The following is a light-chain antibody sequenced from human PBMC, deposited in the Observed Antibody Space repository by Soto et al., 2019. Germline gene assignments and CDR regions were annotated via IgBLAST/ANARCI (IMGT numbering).Light chain of an antibody. Sequence: QLVLTQPPSASGTPGQRVTISCSGSSSNIGSNTVNWYQQLPGTAPKLLIYSNNQRPSGVPDRFSGSKSGTSASLAISGLQSEDEADYYCVAWDDSLNGRVFGGGTKVTVL. CDR3: VAWDDSLNGRV. CDR2: SNN. J-gene: IGLJ2*01. V-gene: IGLV1-44*01. CDR1: SSNIGSNT.